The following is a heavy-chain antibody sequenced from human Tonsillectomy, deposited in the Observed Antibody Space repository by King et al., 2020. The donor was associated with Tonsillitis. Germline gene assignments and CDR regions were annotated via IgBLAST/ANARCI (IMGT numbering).Heavy chain of an antibody. CDR1: GFTFSSYA. Sequence: VQLVESGGGLVQPGGSLRLSCAASGFTFSSYAMNWVRQAPGKGLEWVSVITGSGGSTYYADSVKGRFSISRDNSKNTVYLQMNSLRAEDTAVYYCAKAPSGYYYRWDHWGQGTLVTVSS. CDR3: AKAPSGYYYRWDH. D-gene: IGHD3-22*01. J-gene: IGHJ4*02. V-gene: IGHV3-23*04. CDR2: ITGSGGST.